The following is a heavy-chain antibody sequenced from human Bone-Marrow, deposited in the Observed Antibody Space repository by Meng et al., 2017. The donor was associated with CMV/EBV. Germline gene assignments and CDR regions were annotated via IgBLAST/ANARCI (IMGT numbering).Heavy chain of an antibody. Sequence: GGSLRLSCAASGFTFSSYAMSWVRQAPGKGLEWVSAISGSGGSTYYADSVKGRFTISRDNSKNTLYLQMYSLRAEDTAVYYCARAHPPQNAFDIWGQGTMVTVSS. D-gene: IGHD1-14*01. J-gene: IGHJ3*02. V-gene: IGHV3-23*01. CDR1: GFTFSSYA. CDR2: ISGSGGST. CDR3: ARAHPPQNAFDI.